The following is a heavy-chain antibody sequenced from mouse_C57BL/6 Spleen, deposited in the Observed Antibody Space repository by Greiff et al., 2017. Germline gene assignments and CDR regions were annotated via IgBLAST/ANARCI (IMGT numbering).Heavy chain of an antibody. Sequence: QVQLQQPGAELVKPGASVKMSCKASGYTFTSYWITWVKQRPGQGLEWIGDIYPGSGSTNYNEKFKSKATLTVDTSSSTAYMQLSSLTSQDSAVYYCARSGSSGYVFAYWGQGTLVTVSA. CDR1: GYTFTSYW. CDR3: ARSGSSGYVFAY. J-gene: IGHJ3*01. D-gene: IGHD3-2*02. CDR2: IYPGSGST. V-gene: IGHV1-55*01.